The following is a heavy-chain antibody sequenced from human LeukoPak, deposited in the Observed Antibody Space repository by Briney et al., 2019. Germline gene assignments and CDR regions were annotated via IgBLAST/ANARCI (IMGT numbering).Heavy chain of an antibody. CDR1: GFSLSTSGMC. D-gene: IGHD3-10*01. Sequence: SGPALVKPTQTLTLTCTFSGFSLSTSGMCVSWIRQPPGKALEWLARIDWDDDKYYSTSLKTRLTISKDTSKNQVVLTMTNMDPVDTATYYCARTLWFGELGPYPDAFDIWGQGTMVTVSS. CDR3: ARTLWFGELGPYPDAFDI. V-gene: IGHV2-70*11. J-gene: IGHJ3*02. CDR2: IDWDDDK.